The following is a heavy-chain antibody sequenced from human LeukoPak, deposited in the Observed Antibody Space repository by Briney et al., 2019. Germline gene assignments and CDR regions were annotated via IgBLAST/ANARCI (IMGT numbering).Heavy chain of an antibody. CDR1: GYTFTSYY. J-gene: IGHJ4*02. CDR2: INPSGGST. CDR3: ARVLGTMVRGGHFDY. D-gene: IGHD3-10*01. V-gene: IGHV1-46*01. Sequence: PGASVKVSCKASGYTFTSYYMHWVRQAPGQGLEWMGIINPSGGSTSYAQKFQGRVTMTRDTSTSTVYMELSSLRSEDTAVYYCARVLGTMVRGGHFDYWSQGTLVTVSS.